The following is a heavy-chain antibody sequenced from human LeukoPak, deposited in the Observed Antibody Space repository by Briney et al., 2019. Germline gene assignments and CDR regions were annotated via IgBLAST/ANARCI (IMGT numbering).Heavy chain of an antibody. CDR1: GGSFSGYY. Sequence: SETLSLTCAVYGGSFSGYYWSWIRQPPGKGLEWIGEINHSGSTNYNPSLKSRVTISVDTSKNQFSLKLSSVTAADTAVYYCARGGCSGGSCSHKRGIYYHYYMDVWGKGTTVTVSS. CDR3: ARGGCSGGSCSHKRGIYYHYYMDV. J-gene: IGHJ6*03. CDR2: INHSGST. V-gene: IGHV4-34*01. D-gene: IGHD2-15*01.